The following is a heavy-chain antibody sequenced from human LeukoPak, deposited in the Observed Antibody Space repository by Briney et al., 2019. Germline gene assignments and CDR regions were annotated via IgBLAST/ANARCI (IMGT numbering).Heavy chain of an antibody. CDR2: ISSTGATT. CDR3: ARSLNGFYRGLDF. Sequence: GGSLRLSCAASGFSFNSYAMNWVRQAPGKGLEWVSVISSTGATTYYAASVKGRLTISRDNSKSTLYLQMDALRADDTAVYYCARSLNGFYRGLDFWGQGTLVTVSS. V-gene: IGHV3-23*01. CDR1: GFSFNSYA. D-gene: IGHD3-22*01. J-gene: IGHJ4*02.